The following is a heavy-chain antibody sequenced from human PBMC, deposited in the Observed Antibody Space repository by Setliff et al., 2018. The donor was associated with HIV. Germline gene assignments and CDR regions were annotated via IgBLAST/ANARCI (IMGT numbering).Heavy chain of an antibody. J-gene: IGHJ4*02. D-gene: IGHD3-9*01. Sequence: ASVKVSCKASGGTFSNYAISWVRQAPGQGLEWMGGIIPIFGTAHYAQRFQGRVTITADESTNTAYMELSSLISEDTALYYCAKGPPLVISLPDFWGQGMLVTVSS. CDR2: IIPIFGTA. V-gene: IGHV1-69*13. CDR1: GGTFSNYA. CDR3: AKGPPLVISLPDF.